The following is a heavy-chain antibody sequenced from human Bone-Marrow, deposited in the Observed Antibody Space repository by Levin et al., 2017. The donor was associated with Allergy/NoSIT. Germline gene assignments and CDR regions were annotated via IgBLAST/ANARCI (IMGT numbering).Heavy chain of an antibody. CDR1: GGSISSYY. CDR2: IYYSGST. V-gene: IGHV4-59*01. CDR3: ARGELELPELVDY. D-gene: IGHD1-7*01. J-gene: IGHJ4*02. Sequence: SETLSLTCTVSGGSISSYYWSWIRQPPGKGLEWIGYIYYSGSTNYNPSLKSRVTISVDTSKNQFSLKLSSVTAADTAVYYCARGELELPELVDYWGQGTLVTVSS.